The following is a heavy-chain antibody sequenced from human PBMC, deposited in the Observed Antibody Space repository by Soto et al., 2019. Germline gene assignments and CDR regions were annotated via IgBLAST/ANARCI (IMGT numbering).Heavy chain of an antibody. CDR3: ARGGSVDEMYKLFDT. J-gene: IGHJ5*02. CDR2: IRSDGSTT. V-gene: IGHV3-74*01. CDR1: GFTFTTYW. Sequence: EVQLVESGGGLVQPGGSLRLSCAASGFTFTTYWMHWVRQAPGKGLVWVSHIRSDGSTTRYADSVKGRFTISRDNAKNTLHLQMNSLRAEDTAVYYCARGGSVDEMYKLFDTWGQGTLVTVSS.